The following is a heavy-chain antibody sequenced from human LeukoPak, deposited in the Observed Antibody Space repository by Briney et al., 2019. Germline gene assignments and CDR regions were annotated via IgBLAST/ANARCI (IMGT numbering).Heavy chain of an antibody. CDR2: IYYSGST. D-gene: IGHD4-17*01. CDR1: GGSISSSSYY. J-gene: IGHJ4*02. CDR3: ARGYYGDYPD. V-gene: IGHV4-39*07. Sequence: PSETLSLTCTVSGGSISSSSYYWGWIRQPPGKGLEWIGSIYYSGSTYYNPSLKSRVTMSVDTSKNQLSLKLSSVTAADTAVYYCARGYYGDYPDWGQGTLVTVSS.